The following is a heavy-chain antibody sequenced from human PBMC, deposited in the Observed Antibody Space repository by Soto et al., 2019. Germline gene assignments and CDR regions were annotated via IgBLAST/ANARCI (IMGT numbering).Heavy chain of an antibody. Sequence: GASVKVSCKASGYTFTSYGISWVRQAPGQGLEWMGWISAYSGNTNYAQKLQGRVTMTTDTSTSTAYMELRSLRSDDTAVYYCARDKKFYGSGSYSLWGQGTLVTVSS. CDR1: GYTFTSYG. CDR2: ISAYSGNT. J-gene: IGHJ4*02. D-gene: IGHD3-10*01. V-gene: IGHV1-18*01. CDR3: ARDKKFYGSGSYSL.